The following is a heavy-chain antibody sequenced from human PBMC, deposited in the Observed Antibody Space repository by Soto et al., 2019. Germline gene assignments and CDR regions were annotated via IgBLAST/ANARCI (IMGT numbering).Heavy chain of an antibody. V-gene: IGHV1-69*12. CDR3: ARDLGYCISTSCSLYKWFDP. J-gene: IGHJ5*02. D-gene: IGHD2-2*01. CDR2: SIPIFGTA. Sequence: QVQLVQSGAEVKKPGSSVKVSCKASGGTFSSYAISWVRQAPGQGLEWMGGSIPIFGTANYAQKFQGRSPSTADESTSTAYMELSSLRSEETAVYYCARDLGYCISTSCSLYKWFDPWGQGTLVTVSS. CDR1: GGTFSSYA.